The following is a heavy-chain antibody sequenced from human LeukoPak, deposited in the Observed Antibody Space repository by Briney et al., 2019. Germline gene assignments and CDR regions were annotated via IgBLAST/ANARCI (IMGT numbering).Heavy chain of an antibody. J-gene: IGHJ2*01. CDR3: ARVQEDIFGDRYGRYWYFDL. CDR1: GYSINSDNYY. Sequence: SQTLSLACTVSGYSINSDNYYWSWIRQPAGKGLEWIVRIYTSGSTNYNPSLKNRVTISVDASMNQFSLKLSSVTAADTAVYYCARVQEDIFGDRYGRYWYFDLWGRGTLVTVSS. V-gene: IGHV4-61*02. CDR2: IYTSGST. D-gene: IGHD2-21*01.